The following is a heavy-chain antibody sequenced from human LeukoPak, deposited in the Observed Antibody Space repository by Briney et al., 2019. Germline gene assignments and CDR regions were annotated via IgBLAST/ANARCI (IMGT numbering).Heavy chain of an antibody. CDR3: ARHASIAVAGTDY. J-gene: IGHJ4*02. Sequence: SETLSLTCTVSGGSISSYYWSWIRQPPGKGLEWIGYIYYSGSTNYNPSLKSRVTISVDTSKNQFSLKLSSVTAADTAVYYCARHASIAVAGTDYWGQGTLVTVSS. CDR1: GGSISSYY. V-gene: IGHV4-59*08. CDR2: IYYSGST. D-gene: IGHD6-19*01.